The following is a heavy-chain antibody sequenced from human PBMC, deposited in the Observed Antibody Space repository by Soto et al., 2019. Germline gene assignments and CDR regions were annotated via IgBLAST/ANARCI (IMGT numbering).Heavy chain of an antibody. CDR1: GYTFTSYD. D-gene: IGHD6-13*01. CDR3: ARKPYSSSWYADEDFDP. V-gene: IGHV1-8*01. CDR2: MNPNSGNT. Sequence: ASVKVSCKASGYTFTSYDINWVRQATGQGLEWMGWMNPNSGNTGYAQKFQGRVTMTRNTSISTAYMELSSLRSEDTAVYYCARKPYSSSWYADEDFDPWGQGTLVTVSS. J-gene: IGHJ5*02.